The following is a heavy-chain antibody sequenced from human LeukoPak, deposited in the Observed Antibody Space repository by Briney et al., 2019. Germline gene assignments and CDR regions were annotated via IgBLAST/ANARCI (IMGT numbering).Heavy chain of an antibody. V-gene: IGHV5-51*01. D-gene: IGHD1-26*01. CDR3: ARRRAYSGIYYSDY. CDR1: GYTFSTYW. CDR2: IYPGDSDT. J-gene: IGHJ4*02. Sequence: GESLQISCKGSGYTFSTYWIGWVRQMPGKGLEWMGVIYPGDSDTRYSPSFQGQVTISADKSISTAYLQWNSLKASDTAMYYCARRRAYSGIYYSDYWGQGSLVTVSS.